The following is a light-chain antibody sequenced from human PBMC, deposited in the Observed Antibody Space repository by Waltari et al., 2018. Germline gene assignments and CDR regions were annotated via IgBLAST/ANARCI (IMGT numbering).Light chain of an antibody. CDR1: QPVLYSANNKNY. J-gene: IGKJ1*01. CDR3: QQHYTTPWT. V-gene: IGKV4-1*01. Sequence: DIVMTQSPDSLAVSLGDRATINCKSSQPVLYSANNKNYLTWYQHKPGQPPKLLISWASIRESGVPDRVTGSGSGTDFTLTISSLQAEDVAVYYCQQHYTTPWTFGQGTKVEIK. CDR2: WAS.